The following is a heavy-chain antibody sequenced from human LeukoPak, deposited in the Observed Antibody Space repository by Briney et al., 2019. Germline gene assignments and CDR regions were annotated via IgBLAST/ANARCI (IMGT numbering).Heavy chain of an antibody. CDR1: GFTFSSYA. Sequence: GGSLRLSCAASGFTFSSYAMSWVRQAPGKGLERVSAISGSGGSTYYADSVKGRFTISRDNSKSTLYLQMNSLRAEDTAVYYCAKGTPYSSTSCLPMDVWGQGTTVTVSS. CDR3: AKGTPYSSTSCLPMDV. J-gene: IGHJ6*02. V-gene: IGHV3-23*01. D-gene: IGHD2-2*01. CDR2: ISGSGGST.